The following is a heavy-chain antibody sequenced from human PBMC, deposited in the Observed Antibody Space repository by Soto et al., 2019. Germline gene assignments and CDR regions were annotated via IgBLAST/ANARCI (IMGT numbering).Heavy chain of an antibody. J-gene: IGHJ4*02. CDR3: AKDLSIAAAGTGELGY. D-gene: IGHD6-13*01. Sequence: QVQLVESGGGVVQPGRSLRLSCAASGFTFRSYGMHWVRQAPGKGLEWVAVISYDGSNKYYADSVKGRFTISRDNSKNTLYLQMNSLRAEDTAVYYCAKDLSIAAAGTGELGYWGQGTLVTVSS. CDR1: GFTFRSYG. V-gene: IGHV3-30*18. CDR2: ISYDGSNK.